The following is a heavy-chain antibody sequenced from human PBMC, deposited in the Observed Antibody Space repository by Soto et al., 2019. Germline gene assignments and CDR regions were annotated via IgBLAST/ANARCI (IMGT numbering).Heavy chain of an antibody. J-gene: IGHJ6*03. Sequence: SETLSLTCTVSGGSISSYYWSWIRQPPGKGLEWIGDIYYSGSTNYNPSLKSRVTISVDTSKNQFSLKLRTVTAADTGVYYCARPPSSLWWPRGYYYYYYMDVWRKRTTVTVSS. CDR1: GGSISSYY. CDR2: IYYSGST. CDR3: ARPPSSLWWPRGYYYYYYMDV. D-gene: IGHD3-10*01. V-gene: IGHV4-59*08.